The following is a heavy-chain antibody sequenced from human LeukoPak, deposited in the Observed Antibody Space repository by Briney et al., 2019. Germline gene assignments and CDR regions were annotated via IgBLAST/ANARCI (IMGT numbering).Heavy chain of an antibody. CDR2: IYYSGST. V-gene: IGHV4-39*01. D-gene: IGHD2-2*01. CDR3: ARHVRVVVPAESGYFDY. J-gene: IGHJ4*02. CDR1: GGSISSSSYY. Sequence: PSETLSLTCTVSGGSISSSSYYWGWIRQPPGKGLEWIGSIYYSGSTYYNPSLKSRVTISVDTSKNQFSLKLSSVTAADTAVYYCARHVRVVVPAESGYFDYWGQGTLVTVSS.